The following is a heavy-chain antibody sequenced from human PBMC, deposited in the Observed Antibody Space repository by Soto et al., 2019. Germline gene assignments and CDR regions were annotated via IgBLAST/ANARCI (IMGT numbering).Heavy chain of an antibody. J-gene: IGHJ4*02. Sequence: QVQLVESGGGVVQPGRSLRLSCAASGFTFSSYAMHWVRQAPGKGLEWVAVISYDRSNKYYADSVKGRFTISRDNSKNTLYLQMNSLRAEDTAVYYCARDRRGNSGLVDYWGQGTLVTVSS. CDR1: GFTFSSYA. CDR2: ISYDRSNK. V-gene: IGHV3-30-3*01. D-gene: IGHD4-4*01. CDR3: ARDRRGNSGLVDY.